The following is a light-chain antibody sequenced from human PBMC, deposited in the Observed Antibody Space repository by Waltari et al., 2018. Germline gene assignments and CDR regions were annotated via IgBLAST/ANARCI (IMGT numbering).Light chain of an antibody. CDR1: QSISRY. Sequence: EIVLTQSPGTLSLSPGERATISCRASQSISRYLAWYQQKPGQAPRLVIYAASSRATGIPDRFSGSGSGTDFSLTISRLEPEDFAVYYCQNHERLPAMFGQGTKVEIK. J-gene: IGKJ1*01. CDR3: QNHERLPAM. V-gene: IGKV3-20*01. CDR2: AAS.